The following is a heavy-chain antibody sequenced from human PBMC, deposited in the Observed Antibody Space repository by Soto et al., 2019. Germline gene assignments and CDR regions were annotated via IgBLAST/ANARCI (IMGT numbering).Heavy chain of an antibody. Sequence: QVQLVQSGAEVKKPGSSVKVSCKASGGIFSNFAFNWMRQAPGQGLEWMGGIIPTLGTPHYAQKFLGRVTITADESTRTGYMERSSLTVEDTAVYYCARVGLGAYDYWGQGTLVIVSA. CDR3: ARVGLGAYDY. J-gene: IGHJ4*02. V-gene: IGHV1-69*01. CDR2: IIPTLGTP. CDR1: GGIFSNFA. D-gene: IGHD6-19*01.